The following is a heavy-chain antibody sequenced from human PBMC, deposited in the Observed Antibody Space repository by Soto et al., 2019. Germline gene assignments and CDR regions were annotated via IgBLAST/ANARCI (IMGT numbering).Heavy chain of an antibody. Sequence: SVKVSCKASGGTFSSYAISWVRQAPGQGLEWMGGIIPIFGTANYAQKFQGRVTITADKSASTAYMELSSLRSEDTAVYYCARNYYYDSSGYYNQLAYGMDVWGQGTTVTVSS. CDR3: ARNYYYDSSGYYNQLAYGMDV. CDR2: IIPIFGTA. CDR1: GGTFSSYA. J-gene: IGHJ6*02. D-gene: IGHD3-22*01. V-gene: IGHV1-69*06.